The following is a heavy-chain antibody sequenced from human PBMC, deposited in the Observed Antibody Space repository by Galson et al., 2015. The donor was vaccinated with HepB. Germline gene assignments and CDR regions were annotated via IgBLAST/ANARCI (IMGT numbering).Heavy chain of an antibody. CDR2: ISSSSSTI. CDR1: GFTFSSYS. V-gene: IGHV3-48*01. CDR3: ARGRSGSYLDY. Sequence: SLRLSCAASGFTFSSYSMNWVRQAPGKGLEWVSYISSSSSTIYYADSVKGRFTISRDNAKNSLYLQMNSLRAEDPAVYYCARGRSGSYLDYWGQGTLVTVSS. D-gene: IGHD1-26*01. J-gene: IGHJ4*02.